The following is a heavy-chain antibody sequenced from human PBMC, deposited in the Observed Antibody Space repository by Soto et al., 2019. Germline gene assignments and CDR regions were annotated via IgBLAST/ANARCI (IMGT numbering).Heavy chain of an antibody. Sequence: GGSLRLSCAASGFTFSSYEMNWVRQAPGKGLEWVSYISSSGSTIYYADSVKGRSTISRDNAKNSLYLQMNSLRAEDTAVYYCARDLAWIQRGLLITKNDYWGQGTLVTVSS. CDR2: ISSSGSTI. CDR3: ARDLAWIQRGLLITKNDY. J-gene: IGHJ4*02. V-gene: IGHV3-48*03. CDR1: GFTFSSYE. D-gene: IGHD5-18*01.